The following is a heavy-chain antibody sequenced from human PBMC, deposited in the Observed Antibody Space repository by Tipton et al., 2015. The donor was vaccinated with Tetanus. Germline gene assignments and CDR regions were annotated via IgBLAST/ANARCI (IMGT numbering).Heavy chain of an antibody. V-gene: IGHV4-31*03. D-gene: IGHD3-16*01. CDR3: ARNEGGSYVPSRFDY. J-gene: IGHJ4*02. CDR2: IYYSGST. Sequence: TLSLTCTVSGGSISSGGYYWSWIRQHPGKGLEWIGYIYYSGSTYYNPSLKSRVTISVDTSKNQFSLKLSSVTAADTAVYYCARNEGGSYVPSRFDYWGQGTLVTVSS. CDR1: GGSISSGGYY.